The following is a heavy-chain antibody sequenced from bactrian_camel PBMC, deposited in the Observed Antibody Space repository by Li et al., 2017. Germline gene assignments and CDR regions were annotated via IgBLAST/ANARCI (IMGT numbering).Heavy chain of an antibody. CDR2: VASNGGST. V-gene: IGHV3S1*01. CDR3: VRDGWDY. D-gene: IGHD1*01. J-gene: IGHJ4*01. Sequence: HVQLVESGGGLVQPGGSARLSCAASGFSFSSYTMYWVRQTPAKGLEWVSGVASNGGSTEYADSIVGRFTISRDNARNTLYLQLDSLIADDTAKYYCVRDGWDYWGQGTQVTVS. CDR1: GFSFSSYT.